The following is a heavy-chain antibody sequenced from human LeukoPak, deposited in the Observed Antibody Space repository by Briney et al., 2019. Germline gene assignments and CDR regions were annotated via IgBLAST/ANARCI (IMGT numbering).Heavy chain of an antibody. Sequence: KPSETLSLTCTVSGGSISSHYWSWIRQPPGKGLEWIGYIYYSGSTNYNPSLKSRVTISVDTSKNQFSLKLSSVTAADTAVYYCARGYGDLAPWGQGTLVTVSS. CDR2: IYYSGST. V-gene: IGHV4-59*08. D-gene: IGHD4-17*01. CDR3: ARGYGDLAP. J-gene: IGHJ5*02. CDR1: GGSISSHY.